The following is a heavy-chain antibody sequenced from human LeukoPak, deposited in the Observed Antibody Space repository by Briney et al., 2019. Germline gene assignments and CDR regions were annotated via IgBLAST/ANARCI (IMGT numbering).Heavy chain of an antibody. V-gene: IGHV3-48*03. Sequence: GGSLRLSCEACGFFLSTYEMTWVRQAPGKGLEWISHISSTGTGIYYADSVRGRFIISRDVAKNSMYLQLSSLRAEDKAIYYCAADRGLWFSYWGQGTLVAVSS. CDR2: ISSTGTGI. D-gene: IGHD3-10*01. CDR3: AADRGLWFSY. J-gene: IGHJ4*02. CDR1: GFFLSTYE.